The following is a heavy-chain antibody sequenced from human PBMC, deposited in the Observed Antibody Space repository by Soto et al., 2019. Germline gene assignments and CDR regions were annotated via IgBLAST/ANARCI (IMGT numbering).Heavy chain of an antibody. J-gene: IGHJ4*02. V-gene: IGHV1-69*01. Sequence: QVQLVQSGAEVKKPGSSVKVSCKASGGTFSTYGVSWVRQAPGQGLEWMGGITPMFGTTKYAQKFQARVSISAAESMSTAYMEMRGLRSDDTAVYFCAREAASRWLPLLDYWGQGTLVTVSS. CDR3: AREAASRWLPLLDY. CDR1: GGTFSTYG. D-gene: IGHD5-12*01. CDR2: ITPMFGTT.